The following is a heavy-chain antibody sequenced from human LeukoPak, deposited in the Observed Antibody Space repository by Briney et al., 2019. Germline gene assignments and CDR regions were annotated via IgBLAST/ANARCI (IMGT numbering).Heavy chain of an antibody. CDR3: AAIPYYDSSGYYFDY. D-gene: IGHD3-22*01. J-gene: IGHJ4*02. CDR1: GFTFTSSA. CDR2: IVVGSGNT. Sequence: SVKVSCKASGFTFTSSAMQWVRQARGQRLEWIGWIVVGSGNTNYAQKFQERVTITRDMSTSTAYMELNSLRSEDTAVYYCAAIPYYDSSGYYFDYWGQGTLVTVSS. V-gene: IGHV1-58*02.